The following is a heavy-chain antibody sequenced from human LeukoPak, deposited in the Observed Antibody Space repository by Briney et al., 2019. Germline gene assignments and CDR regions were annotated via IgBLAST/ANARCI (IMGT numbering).Heavy chain of an antibody. CDR3: ARDKGTRYCSGGSCYAIDAFDT. CDR2: IKQDGSDK. V-gene: IGHV3-7*03. D-gene: IGHD2-15*01. J-gene: IGHJ3*02. CDR1: GFTFSSYW. Sequence: GGSLRLSCAASGFTFSSYWMTWVRQAPGKGLEWVANIKQDGSDKNYVDSVKGRFTISRDNAKNSLYLQMNSLRAEDTAVCYCARDKGTRYCSGGSCYAIDAFDTWGQGTMVTVSS.